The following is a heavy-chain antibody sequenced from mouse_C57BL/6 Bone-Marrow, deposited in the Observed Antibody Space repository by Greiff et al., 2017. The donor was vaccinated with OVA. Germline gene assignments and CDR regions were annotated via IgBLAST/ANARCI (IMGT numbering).Heavy chain of an antibody. Sequence: QVQLQQSGPELVKPGASVKISCKASGYAFSSSWMNWVKQRPGKGLEWIGRIYPGDGDTNYNGKFKGKATLTADKSSSTAYMQLSSLTSEDSAVYFCARSFGDWYAMDYWGQGTSVTVSS. CDR1: GYAFSSSW. V-gene: IGHV1-82*01. D-gene: IGHD1-2*01. CDR2: IYPGDGDT. CDR3: ARSFGDWYAMDY. J-gene: IGHJ4*01.